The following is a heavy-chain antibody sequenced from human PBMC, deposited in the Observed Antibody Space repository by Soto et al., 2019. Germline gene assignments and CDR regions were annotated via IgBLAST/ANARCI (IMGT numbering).Heavy chain of an antibody. CDR3: ASGGVAGSGTFYNDY. CDR2: INNDGSST. J-gene: IGHJ4*02. CDR1: GFTFSSYW. Sequence: EVQLVESGGGLVQPGGSLRLSCAASGFTFSSYWMHWVRQAPGKGLVWVSRINNDGSSTSYADSVKGRLTISSDNAKNTLYVQVNSLRAEDTAVYYCASGGVAGSGTFYNDYWGRGTLVTVSS. D-gene: IGHD3-10*01. V-gene: IGHV3-74*01.